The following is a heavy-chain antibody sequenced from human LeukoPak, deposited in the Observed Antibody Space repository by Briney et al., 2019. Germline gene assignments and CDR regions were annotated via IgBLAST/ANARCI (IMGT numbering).Heavy chain of an antibody. Sequence: SETLSLTCTVSGGSISSYYWSWIRQPPGKGLEWIGYIYYSGSTNYNPSLKSRVTISVDTSKNQFSLKLSSVTAADTAVYYCARGKQPLFSYGSGSLPYWGQGTLVTVSS. CDR1: GGSISSYY. V-gene: IGHV4-59*01. CDR2: IYYSGST. CDR3: ARGKQPLFSYGSGSLPY. J-gene: IGHJ4*02. D-gene: IGHD3-10*01.